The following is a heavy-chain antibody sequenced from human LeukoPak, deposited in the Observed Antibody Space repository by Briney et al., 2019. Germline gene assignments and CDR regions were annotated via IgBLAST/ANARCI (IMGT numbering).Heavy chain of an antibody. Sequence: ASVTVSCKASGYTFTGYYMHWVRQAPGQGLEWVGWINPNSGGTNYAQKFQGRVTMTRDTSISTAYMELSRLRSDDTAVYYCARASRETYYYYGMDVWGQGTTVTVSS. CDR1: GYTFTGYY. CDR3: ARASRETYYYYGMDV. CDR2: INPNSGGT. J-gene: IGHJ6*02. D-gene: IGHD3-10*01. V-gene: IGHV1-2*02.